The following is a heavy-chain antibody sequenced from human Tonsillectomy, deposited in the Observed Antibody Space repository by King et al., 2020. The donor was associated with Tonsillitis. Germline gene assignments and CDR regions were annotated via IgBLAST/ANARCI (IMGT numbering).Heavy chain of an antibody. CDR2: INHSGST. CDR3: ARGRTVTTYYYYYYYMDV. Sequence: VQLQQWGAGLLRPSETLSLTCAVYGGSFSDFYWNWIRQPPGKGLEWIGEINHSGSTNYNPSLKSRVTISVDTSKNQFSLKLSSVTAADTAVYYCARGRTVTTYYYYYYYMDVWGKGTTVTVSS. J-gene: IGHJ6*03. CDR1: GGSFSDFY. V-gene: IGHV4-34*01. D-gene: IGHD4-11*01.